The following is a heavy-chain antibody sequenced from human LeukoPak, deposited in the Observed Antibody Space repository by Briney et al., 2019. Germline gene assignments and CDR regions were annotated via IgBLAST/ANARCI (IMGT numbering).Heavy chain of an antibody. CDR1: GYTFTSYD. Sequence: GASVKVSCKASGYTFTSYDINWVRQATGQGLEWMGWMNPNSGNTGYAQKFQGRVTITRNTSISTAYMELSSLRSEDTSGYYCARDGIAPSRAFDYWGQGALVTVSS. CDR2: MNPNSGNT. D-gene: IGHD6-13*01. J-gene: IGHJ4*02. CDR3: ARDGIAPSRAFDY. V-gene: IGHV1-8*03.